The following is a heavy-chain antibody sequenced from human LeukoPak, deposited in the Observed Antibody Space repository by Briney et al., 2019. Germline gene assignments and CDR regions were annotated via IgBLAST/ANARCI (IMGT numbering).Heavy chain of an antibody. CDR1: GYTFTGYY. CDR2: INPNSGGT. CDR3: ARGEMYYYGSGSYVEYYYYYMDV. V-gene: IGHV1-2*02. J-gene: IGHJ6*03. Sequence: ASVKVPCKASGYTFTGYYMHWVRQAPGQGLEWMGWINPNSGGTNYAQKFQGRVTMTRDTSISTAYMELSSLRSEDTAVYYCARGEMYYYGSGSYVEYYYYYMDVWGKGTTVTVSS. D-gene: IGHD3-10*01.